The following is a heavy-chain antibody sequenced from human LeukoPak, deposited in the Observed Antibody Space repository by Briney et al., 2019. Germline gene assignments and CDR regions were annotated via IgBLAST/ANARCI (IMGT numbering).Heavy chain of an antibody. Sequence: SQTLSLTCSVSGGSISSSNYYWSWIRQPAGKGLEWIGRIYTSESTNYNTSLKSRVTISVDTSRNQFSLKLSSVTAADTAVYYCARGLWFGDENPPYFDYWGQGTLVTVSS. V-gene: IGHV4-61*02. CDR1: GGSISSSNYY. CDR2: IYTSEST. D-gene: IGHD3-10*01. CDR3: ARGLWFGDENPPYFDY. J-gene: IGHJ4*02.